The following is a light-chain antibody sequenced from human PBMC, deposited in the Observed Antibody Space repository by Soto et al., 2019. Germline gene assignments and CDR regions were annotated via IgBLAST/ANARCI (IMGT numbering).Light chain of an antibody. Sequence: DVVMTQTPLSLSAAPGQPASISCKSSQSLLHITGETFLFWYLQKPGQSPPLLIYEVSTRVSGVRDRFSGRGSGTDFTLEISRVEPDDVGIYYCMKSTQLPPTFGQGARREI. CDR2: EVS. V-gene: IGKV2D-29*02. J-gene: IGKJ5*01. CDR1: QSLLHITGETF. CDR3: MKSTQLPPT.